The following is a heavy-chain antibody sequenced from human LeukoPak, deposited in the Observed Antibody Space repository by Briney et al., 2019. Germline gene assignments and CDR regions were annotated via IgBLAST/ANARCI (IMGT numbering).Heavy chain of an antibody. Sequence: PGGSLRLSCAASGFTFSNYAMGWVRQAPGKGLEWVSLIGGSGGGTYFADSVKGRFTISRDNSKNTLYLQMDGLRAEDTSIYYCAPDLRGSAWSLDDWGQGTLVIVSS. V-gene: IGHV3-23*01. CDR2: IGGSGGGT. CDR1: GFTFSNYA. J-gene: IGHJ4*02. CDR3: APDLRGSAWSLDD. D-gene: IGHD6-13*01.